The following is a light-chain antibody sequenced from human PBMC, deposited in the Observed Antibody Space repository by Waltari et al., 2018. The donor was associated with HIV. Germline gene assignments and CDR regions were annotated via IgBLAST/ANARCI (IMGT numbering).Light chain of an antibody. CDR2: EVN. Sequence: SALTPPPYASGSRGQSVTISCTGTSSAVRAYHYFPSYQQYPGMAPKLIIYEVNKRPSGVPDPFSGSKSGNTASLTVSGLQAEDEADFYCSSYAGSAVVFGGGTKLTVL. V-gene: IGLV2-8*01. CDR1: SSAVRAYHY. CDR3: SSYAGSAVV. J-gene: IGLJ2*01.